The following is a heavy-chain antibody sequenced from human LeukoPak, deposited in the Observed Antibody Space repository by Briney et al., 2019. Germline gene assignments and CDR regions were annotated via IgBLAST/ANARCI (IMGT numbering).Heavy chain of an antibody. D-gene: IGHD5-18*01. CDR1: GGSISGYY. Sequence: PSETLSLTCTVSGGSISGYYWSWIRQPPGKGLEWIGYIYYSGNTNYNPSLKSRVTISVDTSKNQFSLKLSSVTAADTALYYCARAGYNYGFFNLDYWGQGTPVTVSS. CDR3: ARAGYNYGFFNLDY. CDR2: IYYSGNT. J-gene: IGHJ4*02. V-gene: IGHV4-59*08.